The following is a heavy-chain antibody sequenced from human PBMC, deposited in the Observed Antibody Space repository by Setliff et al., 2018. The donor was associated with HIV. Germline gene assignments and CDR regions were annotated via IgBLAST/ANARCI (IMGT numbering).Heavy chain of an antibody. CDR1: GGSISSGGYH. CDR3: ASQVTGYHDFWSGYLGYFDY. D-gene: IGHD3-3*01. J-gene: IGHJ4*02. Sequence: SETLSLTCTVSGGSISSGGYHWSWIRQHPGKGLEWIGSIYYSGSAYYNSSLRSRLTISVDTSKNQFSLKLKSVTAAATAVYYCASQVTGYHDFWSGYLGYFDYWGQGLLVTVSS. CDR2: IYYSGSA. V-gene: IGHV4-39*01.